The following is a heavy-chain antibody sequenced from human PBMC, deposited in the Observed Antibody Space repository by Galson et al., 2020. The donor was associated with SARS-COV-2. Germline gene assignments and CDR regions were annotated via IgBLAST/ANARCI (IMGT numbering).Heavy chain of an antibody. CDR3: ARLHYGEYAPEAFDI. D-gene: IGHD4-17*01. V-gene: IGHV4-30-2*01. Sequence: SETLSLTCAVSGTSIRSGSYSWNWLRQPQGTGLEWIGYNSHSGDTYYNPSLKSRVTISGDRSKNQFSLRLTTVTAADTAVYYCARLHYGEYAPEAFDIWGPGTTVTVAS. CDR1: GTSIRSGSYS. J-gene: IGHJ3*02. CDR2: NSHSGDT.